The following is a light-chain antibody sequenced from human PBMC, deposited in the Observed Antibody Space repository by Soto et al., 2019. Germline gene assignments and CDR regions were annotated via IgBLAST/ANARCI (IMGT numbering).Light chain of an antibody. CDR2: GAS. V-gene: IGKV1-27*01. Sequence: DIPMTQSPSSLSASVGDTVTITCRASQAISNYLAWYQQRPGKVPNLLIYGASTFQSGAPSRFNGSGSGTDFTLTISSLQPEDVATYYWQKYNSAPFTFGPGTKVEIK. CDR1: QAISNY. CDR3: QKYNSAPFT. J-gene: IGKJ3*01.